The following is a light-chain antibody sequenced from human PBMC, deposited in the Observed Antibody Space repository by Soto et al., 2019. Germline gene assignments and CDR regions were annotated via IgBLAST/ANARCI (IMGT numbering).Light chain of an antibody. Sequence: DIQMTQSPSSVSASVGDRVTITCRASQGISSSLDWYQQKPGKAPNLLIYAASSLQSGVPSRFSGSGSGTDFTLTISSLQPEDFATYYCQQSYSTPLNFGGGTKVEIK. J-gene: IGKJ4*01. V-gene: IGKV1-39*01. CDR2: AAS. CDR1: QGISSS. CDR3: QQSYSTPLN.